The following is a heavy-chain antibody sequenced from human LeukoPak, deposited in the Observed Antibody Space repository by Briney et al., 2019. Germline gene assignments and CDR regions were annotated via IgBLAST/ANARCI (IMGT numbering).Heavy chain of an antibody. CDR1: GYTFTGYY. J-gene: IGHJ4*02. D-gene: IGHD3-22*01. CDR3: ARGYYDSSGYYYPKDY. V-gene: IGHV1-2*02. CDR2: INPNSGGT. Sequence: ASVKVSCKASGYTFTGYYMRWVRQAPGQGLEWMGWINPNSGGTNYAQKFQGRVTMTRDTSISTAYMELSRLRSDDTAVYYCARGYYDSSGYYYPKDYWGQGTLVTVSS.